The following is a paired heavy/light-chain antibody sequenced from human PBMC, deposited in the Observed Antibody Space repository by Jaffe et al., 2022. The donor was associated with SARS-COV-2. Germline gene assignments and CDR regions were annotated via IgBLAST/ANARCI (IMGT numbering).Heavy chain of an antibody. V-gene: IGHV3-48*02. CDR1: GFTFSSYT. CDR2: ISGSGNTI. CDR3: VREGAFYYRAFDI. D-gene: IGHD3-22*01. Sequence: EVQLVESGGGLVRPGGSLRLSCTASGFTFSSYTMNWVRQAPGKGLEWVSYISGSGNTIYSADSVKGRFTISRDNAKNSLYLQMNSLRDEDTAVYYCVREGAFYYRAFDIWGQGTLVSVSS. J-gene: IGHJ3*02.
Light chain of an antibody. CDR3: ASWDDGPSGRWV. CDR2: RND. Sequence: QSVLTQPPSASATPGQRVTISCSGSNSNVGSNYVYWYQQLPGTAPKLLIYRNDQRPSGVTDRFSASKSGTSASLAISGLRSEDEADYYCASWDDGPSGRWVFGGGTKLTVL. J-gene: IGLJ3*02. V-gene: IGLV1-47*01. CDR1: NSNVGSNY.